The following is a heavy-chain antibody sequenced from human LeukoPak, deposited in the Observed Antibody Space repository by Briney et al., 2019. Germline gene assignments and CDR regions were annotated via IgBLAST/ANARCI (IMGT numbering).Heavy chain of an antibody. CDR3: ATSARRAFDI. CDR1: GFTLSSYW. J-gene: IGHJ3*02. CDR2: MKQDGCEK. V-gene: IGHV3-7*03. D-gene: IGHD6-6*01. Sequence: KAGGSLRLSCTSSGFTLSSYWMSWVRQAPGKGLEWVANMKQDGCEKYCVDSVQGRFSISRVNAKSSLYLHMDSLRAEDTAVYYCATSARRAFDIWGQGTMVTVSS.